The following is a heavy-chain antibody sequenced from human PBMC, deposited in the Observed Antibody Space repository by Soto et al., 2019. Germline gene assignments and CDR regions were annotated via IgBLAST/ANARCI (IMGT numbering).Heavy chain of an antibody. CDR1: GLTFSGHW. Sequence: GGSLRLSCAASGLTFSGHWMTWVRQAPGKGLEWVANIKEDGSEKYYVDSVKGRFTISRDNAKNSVFLQMNSLTVEDTAMYYCASRVPDLAYYGVFDYWGQGTLVTVSS. J-gene: IGHJ4*02. CDR3: ASRVPDLAYYGVFDY. CDR2: IKEDGSEK. V-gene: IGHV3-7*03. D-gene: IGHD3-3*01.